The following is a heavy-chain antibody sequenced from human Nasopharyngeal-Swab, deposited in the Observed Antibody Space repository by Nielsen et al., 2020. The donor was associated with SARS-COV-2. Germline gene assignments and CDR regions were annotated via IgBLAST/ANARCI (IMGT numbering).Heavy chain of an antibody. D-gene: IGHD6-19*01. Sequence: LRLSCTVSGASVIGGNYYWSWLRPRPGKGPVWIAYNYYSCHMYFNPSLKSRVTISIDTSKNQFSLKLSSVSAADTAVYFCARFYGPYSSGWLDYWGQGTQVFVSS. CDR2: NYYSCHM. CDR3: ARFYGPYSSGWLDY. V-gene: IGHV4-31*02. J-gene: IGHJ4*02. CDR1: GASVIGGNYY.